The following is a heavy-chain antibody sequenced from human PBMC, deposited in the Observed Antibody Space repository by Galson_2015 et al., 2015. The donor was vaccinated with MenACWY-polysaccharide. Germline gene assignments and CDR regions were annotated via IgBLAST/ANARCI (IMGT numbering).Heavy chain of an antibody. CDR2: INEDEREK. Sequence: SLRLSCAVSGFTFGNYWMTWVRQAPGKGLEWVANINEDEREKYHLDSVKGRFTISRDDAKNSLYLQMNSLRAEDTAVYYCARGGYSLDSWGQGTLVTVSS. J-gene: IGHJ4*02. CDR1: GFTFGNYW. CDR3: ARGGYSLDS. D-gene: IGHD4-11*01. V-gene: IGHV3-7*01.